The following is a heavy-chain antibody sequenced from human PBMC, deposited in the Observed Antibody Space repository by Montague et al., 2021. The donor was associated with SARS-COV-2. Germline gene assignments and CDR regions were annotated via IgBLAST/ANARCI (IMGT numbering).Heavy chain of an antibody. D-gene: IGHD5-24*01. V-gene: IGHV3-48*03. Sequence: SLRLSCAASGFTFSSYEMNWVRQAPGKGLEWVSYISSSGSTIYYADSVKGRFTISRDNAKNSLYLQMNSLRAEDTAVYYCASGMATIEYYYYGMDVRGQGTTVTVSS. CDR1: GFTFSSYE. CDR3: ASGMATIEYYYYGMDV. J-gene: IGHJ6*02. CDR2: ISSSGSTI.